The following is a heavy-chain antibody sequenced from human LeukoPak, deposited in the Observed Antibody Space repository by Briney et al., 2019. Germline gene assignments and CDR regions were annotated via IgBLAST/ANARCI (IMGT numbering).Heavy chain of an antibody. V-gene: IGHV3-30*02. CDR3: AKRVVPAADAFDI. Sequence: GGSLRLSCAASGFTFSSYGMHWVRQAPGKGLEWVAFIRYDGSNKYYADPAKGRFTISRDNSKNTLYLQMNSLRAEDTAVYYCAKRVVPAADAFDIWGQGTMVTVSS. D-gene: IGHD2-2*01. CDR2: IRYDGSNK. CDR1: GFTFSSYG. J-gene: IGHJ3*02.